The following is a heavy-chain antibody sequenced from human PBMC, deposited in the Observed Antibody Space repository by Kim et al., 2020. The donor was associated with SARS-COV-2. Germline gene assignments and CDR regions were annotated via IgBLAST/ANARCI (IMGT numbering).Heavy chain of an antibody. Sequence: GGSLRLSCAASGFTFSSYAIHWVRQAPGKGLEWVAVISYDGGNKYYADSVKGRFTISRDNSKNTLYLQMNSLRAEDTAVYYCARLGCSSTSCYGGPSYY. CDR2: ISYDGGNK. D-gene: IGHD2-2*01. V-gene: IGHV3-30-3*01. CDR3: ARLGCSSTSCYGGPSYY. CDR1: GFTFSSYA. J-gene: IGHJ4*01.